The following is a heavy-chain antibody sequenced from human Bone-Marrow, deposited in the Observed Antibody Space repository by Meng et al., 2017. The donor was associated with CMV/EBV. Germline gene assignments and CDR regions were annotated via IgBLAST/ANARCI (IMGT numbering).Heavy chain of an antibody. J-gene: IGHJ4*02. Sequence: QARLSHAGAEIEEPGAKVKVSCKAAGYTVPGYYIPCVRQAPRQWLEWMGWINPNDDTNYAQKFQGRVTMTRDMSINTVYMELSRLTSVDTAVYYCARSSGWSRFDYWGLGTLVTVSS. D-gene: IGHD6-19*01. V-gene: IGHV1-2*02. CDR1: GYTVPGYY. CDR3: ARSSGWSRFDY. CDR2: INPNDDT.